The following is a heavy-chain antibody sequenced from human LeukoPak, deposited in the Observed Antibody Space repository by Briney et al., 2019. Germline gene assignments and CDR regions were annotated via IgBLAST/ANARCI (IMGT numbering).Heavy chain of an antibody. D-gene: IGHD2-8*01. CDR1: GFIFSDYW. CDR3: ARDREMGYYHYYYMDV. CDR2: IKQDGSEK. V-gene: IGHV3-7*01. J-gene: IGHJ6*03. Sequence: GGSLRLSCAASGFIFSDYWMTWVRQAPGKGLEWVANIKQDGSEKYYVDAVKGRFTVSRDNAKHSLFLQMHSLRAEDTAVYYCARDREMGYYHYYYMDVWGKGTTVTVSS.